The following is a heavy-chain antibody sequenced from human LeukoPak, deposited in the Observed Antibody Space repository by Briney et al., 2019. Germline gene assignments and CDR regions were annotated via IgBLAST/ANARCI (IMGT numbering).Heavy chain of an antibody. J-gene: IGHJ4*02. V-gene: IGHV3-30*03. CDR2: ISYDGSDK. Sequence: GRSLRLSCAASGFAFSSYDMHWVRQAPGKGLEWVAVISYDGSDKYYVDSVKGRFTISRDNSKNTLYLQMNSLKAEDAAVYYCARVLSGSYDNYFDYWGQGTLATVSS. CDR3: ARVLSGSYDNYFDY. D-gene: IGHD1-26*01. CDR1: GFAFSSYD.